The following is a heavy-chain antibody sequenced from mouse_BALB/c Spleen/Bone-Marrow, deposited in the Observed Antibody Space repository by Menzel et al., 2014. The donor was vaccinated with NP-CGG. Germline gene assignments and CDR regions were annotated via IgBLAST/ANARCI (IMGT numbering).Heavy chain of an antibody. Sequence: LVESGPELVKPGASVKMSCKASGYTFTSYVMHWVKRKPGQGLEWIGYINPYNDGTKYNEKFKGKATLTSDKSSSTAYMELSSLTSEDSAVYYCAREGADYFDYWGQGTTLTVSS. CDR2: INPYNDGT. CDR3: AREGADYFDY. J-gene: IGHJ2*01. CDR1: GYTFTSYV. D-gene: IGHD3-3*01. V-gene: IGHV1-14*01.